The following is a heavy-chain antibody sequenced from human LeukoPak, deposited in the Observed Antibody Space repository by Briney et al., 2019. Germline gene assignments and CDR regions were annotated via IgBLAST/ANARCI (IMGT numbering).Heavy chain of an antibody. CDR3: AIQALYYYDSSGYPLPWYFDL. D-gene: IGHD3-22*01. V-gene: IGHV4-39*01. Sequence: SKTLSLTCTVSGGSISSSSYYWGWIRQPPGKGLEWIGSIYYSGSTYYNPSLKSRVTISVDTSKNQFSLKLSSVTAADTAVYYCAIQALYYYDSSGYPLPWYFDLWGRGTLVTVSS. CDR1: GGSISSSSYY. J-gene: IGHJ2*01. CDR2: IYYSGST.